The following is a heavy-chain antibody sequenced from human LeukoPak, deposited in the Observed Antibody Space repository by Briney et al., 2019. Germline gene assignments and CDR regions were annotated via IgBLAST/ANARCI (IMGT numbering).Heavy chain of an antibody. Sequence: ASVKVSCKASGYTFTXYGISWVRQAPGQGLEWMGXXXXXXXXXXXXXXXXXXXXXTRDTSISTAYMELSRLRSDDTAVYYCAREGDYWGQGTLVTVSS. J-gene: IGHJ4*02. V-gene: IGHV1-2*02. CDR1: GYTFTXYG. CDR2: XXXXXXXX. CDR3: AREGDY.